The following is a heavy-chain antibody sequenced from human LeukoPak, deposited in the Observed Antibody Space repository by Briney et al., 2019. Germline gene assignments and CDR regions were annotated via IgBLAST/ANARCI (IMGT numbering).Heavy chain of an antibody. CDR3: AKDRLAVSGDFDY. Sequence: GGSLRLSCATSGFTFSTYGTHWVRQGPGKGLEWVAFVQYEGNNKYYADSVKGRFTISRDSSMNTVFLQMNSLRAEDTALYYCAKDRLAVSGDFDYWGQGTLVIVSS. J-gene: IGHJ4*02. D-gene: IGHD6-19*01. CDR2: VQYEGNNK. CDR1: GFTFSTYG. V-gene: IGHV3-30*02.